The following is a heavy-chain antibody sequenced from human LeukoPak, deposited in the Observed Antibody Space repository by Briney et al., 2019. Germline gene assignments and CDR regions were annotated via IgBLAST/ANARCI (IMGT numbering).Heavy chain of an antibody. Sequence: SETLSLTCTVSGGSLSSYYWSWIRQPPGKGLEWIAYIYYSGSTDYNPSLKSRVTISIDTSKNQFSLKLRSVTAADTAVYYCARWNRRFDYWGQGTLVTVSS. J-gene: IGHJ4*02. CDR1: GGSLSSYY. D-gene: IGHD1-1*01. CDR3: ARWNRRFDY. CDR2: IYYSGST. V-gene: IGHV4-59*01.